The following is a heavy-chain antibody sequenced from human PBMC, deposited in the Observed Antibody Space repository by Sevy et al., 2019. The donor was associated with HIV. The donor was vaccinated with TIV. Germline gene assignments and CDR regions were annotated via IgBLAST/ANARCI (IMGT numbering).Heavy chain of an antibody. D-gene: IGHD3-22*01. CDR2: IYSGGST. CDR1: GFTVSSNY. J-gene: IGHJ4*02. CDR3: AREYYYDSSGSEYYFDY. V-gene: IGHV3-53*01. Sequence: GGSLRLSCAASGFTVSSNYMSWVRQAPGKGLEWVSVIYSGGSTYYADSVKGRFTISRDNSKNTLYLQMISLRAEDTAVYYCAREYYYDSSGSEYYFDYWGQGTLVTVSS.